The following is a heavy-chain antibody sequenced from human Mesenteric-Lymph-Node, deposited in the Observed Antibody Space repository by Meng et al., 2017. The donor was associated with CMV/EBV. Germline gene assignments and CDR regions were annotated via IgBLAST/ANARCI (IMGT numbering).Heavy chain of an antibody. Sequence: GGSLRLSCTASGFTFNEYWMTWVRQAPGKGLEWVATIKQDGSEKYYVDSVRGRFTISRDNAKNSLYLEMNSLRPEDTAVYYCARDLMARMAYCGGDCYGYYYFGLDVWGQGTTVTVSS. D-gene: IGHD2-21*01. V-gene: IGHV3-7*01. CDR3: ARDLMARMAYCGGDCYGYYYFGLDV. CDR2: IKQDGSEK. CDR1: GFTFNEYW. J-gene: IGHJ6*02.